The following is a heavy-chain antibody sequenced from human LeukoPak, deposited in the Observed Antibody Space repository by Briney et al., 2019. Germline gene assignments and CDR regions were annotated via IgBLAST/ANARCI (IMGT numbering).Heavy chain of an antibody. CDR3: ARLREIPVFGVVTKSTSYFDY. V-gene: IGHV3-23*01. CDR1: GFTFSSYG. Sequence: GSLRLSCAASGFTFSSYGMSWVRQAPGKGLEWVSSISGSGGSTNYADSVKGRFTVSRDNSKNMLYLQMNSLRAEDTAVYYCARLREIPVFGVVTKSTSYFDYWGQGTLVTVSS. D-gene: IGHD3-3*01. J-gene: IGHJ4*02. CDR2: ISGSGGST.